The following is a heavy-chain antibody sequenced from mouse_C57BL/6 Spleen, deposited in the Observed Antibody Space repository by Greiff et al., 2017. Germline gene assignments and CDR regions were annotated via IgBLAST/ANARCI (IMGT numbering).Heavy chain of an antibody. J-gene: IGHJ3*01. CDR1: GYTFTDHT. D-gene: IGHD1-1*01. Sequence: KQSDAELVKPGASVKISCKVSGYTFTDHTIHWMKQRPEQGLEWIGYIYPRDGSTNYNEKFKGKATLTAEQSSSTSYMQLNSLTSEDSAVYFCARSRGARHYGSSPFAYWGQGTLVTVSA. V-gene: IGHV1-78*01. CDR2: IYPRDGST. CDR3: ARSRGARHYGSSPFAY.